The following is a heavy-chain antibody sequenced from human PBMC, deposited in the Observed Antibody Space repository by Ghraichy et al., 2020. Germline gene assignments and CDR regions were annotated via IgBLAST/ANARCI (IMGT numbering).Heavy chain of an antibody. CDR3: ARVFLVCGGDCYSYRETFDY. CDR1: GYTFTSYG. V-gene: IGHV1-18*04. J-gene: IGHJ4*02. Sequence: ASVKVSCKASGYTFTSYGISWVRQAPGQGLEWMGWISAYNGNTNYTQKLQGRVTMTTDTSTSTAYMELRSLRSDDTAVYYCARVFLVCGGDCYSYRETFDYWGQGTLVTVSS. CDR2: ISAYNGNT. D-gene: IGHD2-21*02.